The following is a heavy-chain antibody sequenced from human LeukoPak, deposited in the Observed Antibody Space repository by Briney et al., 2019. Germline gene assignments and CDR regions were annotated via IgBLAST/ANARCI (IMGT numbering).Heavy chain of an antibody. CDR1: GYTFTGYY. CDR2: IIPNSGGT. CDR3: ARAQGWERPLDY. J-gene: IGHJ4*02. Sequence: ASVKVSCKASGYTFTGYYMYWVRQAPGQGPEWMGWIIPNSGGTKYAQKLQGRVNMTRDTSFSTAYMELSRLTSDDTTVYYCARAQGWERPLDYWGQGTLVTVSS. D-gene: IGHD1-1*01. V-gene: IGHV1-2*02.